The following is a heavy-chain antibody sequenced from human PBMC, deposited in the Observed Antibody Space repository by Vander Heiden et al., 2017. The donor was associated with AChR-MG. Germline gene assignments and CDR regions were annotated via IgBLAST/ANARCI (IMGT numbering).Heavy chain of an antibody. D-gene: IGHD3-16*01. CDR3: ARPVRSSMGVEYFQH. V-gene: IGHV5-10-1*03. Sequence: EVQLVQSGAEVKKPGESLRISCKGSGYSFTSFWISWVRQMPGKGLGWMGRIDPSDSYTNYSPSFQGHVTISADKSISTAYLQWSSLKASDTAMYYCARPVRSSMGVEYFQHWGQGTLVTVSS. J-gene: IGHJ1*01. CDR2: IDPSDSYT. CDR1: GYSFTSFW.